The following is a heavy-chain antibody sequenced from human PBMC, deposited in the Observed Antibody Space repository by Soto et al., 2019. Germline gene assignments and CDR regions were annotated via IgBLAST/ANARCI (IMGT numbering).Heavy chain of an antibody. Sequence: GGSLRLSCAASGFTFSSYGMHWVRQAPGKGLEWVAVIWYDGSNKYYADSVKGRFTISRDNSKNTLYLQMNSLRAEDTAVYYCAREGFARYFDWSYYYYYMDVWGKGTTVTVSS. CDR2: IWYDGSNK. CDR3: AREGFARYFDWSYYYYYMDV. V-gene: IGHV3-33*01. D-gene: IGHD3-9*01. J-gene: IGHJ6*03. CDR1: GFTFSSYG.